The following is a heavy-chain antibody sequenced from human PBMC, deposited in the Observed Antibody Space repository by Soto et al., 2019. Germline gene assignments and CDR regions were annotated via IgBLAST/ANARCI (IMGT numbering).Heavy chain of an antibody. CDR3: ARGATLTQFDY. CDR1: GVSVSRGSFY. CDR2: GSYSGTT. J-gene: IGHJ4*02. V-gene: IGHV4-61*01. Sequence: PSETLSLTCTVSGVSVSRGSFYWAWIRQPPGKGLEWNGFGSYSGTTNYKPSLRSHVTISVHTSRSQISLKVSSLTAADTAVYYCARGATLTQFDYWGRGTLVTVSS.